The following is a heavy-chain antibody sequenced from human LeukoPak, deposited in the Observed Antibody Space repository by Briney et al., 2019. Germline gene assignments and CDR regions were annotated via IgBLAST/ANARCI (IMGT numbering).Heavy chain of an antibody. J-gene: IGHJ4*02. Sequence: PSETLSLTCTVSGGSISSGGYYWSWIRQHPGKGLEWIGYIYYSGSTYYNPSLKSRVTISVDTSKNQFSLKLSSVTAAATAVYYCATGEYCSGTSCYPFDYWGQGTLVTVSS. CDR1: GGSISSGGYY. CDR2: IYYSGST. CDR3: ATGEYCSGTSCYPFDY. V-gene: IGHV4-31*03. D-gene: IGHD2-2*01.